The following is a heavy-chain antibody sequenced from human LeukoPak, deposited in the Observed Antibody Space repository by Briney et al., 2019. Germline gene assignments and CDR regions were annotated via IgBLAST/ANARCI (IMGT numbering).Heavy chain of an antibody. V-gene: IGHV3-11*01. CDR3: ARRKESLSTPDY. D-gene: IGHD1-14*01. CDR1: GFTFSDYY. Sequence: PGGSLRLSCAASGFTFSDYYMSWIRQAPGKGLEWVSYISSSGSTIYYADSVKGRLTISRDNAKNSLYLQMNSLRAEDTAVYYCARRKESLSTPDYWDQGTLVTVSS. J-gene: IGHJ4*02. CDR2: ISSSGSTI.